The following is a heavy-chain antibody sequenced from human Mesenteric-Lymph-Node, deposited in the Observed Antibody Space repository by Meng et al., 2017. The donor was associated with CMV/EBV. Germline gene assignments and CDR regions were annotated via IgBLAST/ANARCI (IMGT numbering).Heavy chain of an antibody. V-gene: IGHV3-30*04. D-gene: IGHD1-1*01. Sequence: GGSLRLSCAASGFIFDNFPIHWIRQAPGKGLEWVAVISYDGSNELYANTVKGRFTISRDNFKNTMYLQMRSLRAEDTAVYYCAKDPGVDLWGQGTLVTVSS. CDR3: AKDPGVDL. CDR1: GFIFDNFP. J-gene: IGHJ4*02. CDR2: ISYDGSNE.